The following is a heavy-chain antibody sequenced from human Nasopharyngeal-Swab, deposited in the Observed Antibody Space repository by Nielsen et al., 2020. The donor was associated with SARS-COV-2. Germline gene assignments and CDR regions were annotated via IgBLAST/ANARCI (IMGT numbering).Heavy chain of an antibody. CDR1: DYSFNKNT. V-gene: IGHV1-18*04. D-gene: IGHD2-8*02. J-gene: IGHJ4*02. Sequence: ASVKVSCKASDYSFNKNTVSWVRQGPGQGLEWMGWITGKNGNALYAETLQGRITMTIDTSTNTAYMELRSLRSDDTAVYYCATSATFGPGGAGDYWGQGTLVTVSS. CDR3: ATSATFGPGGAGDY. CDR2: ITGKNGNA.